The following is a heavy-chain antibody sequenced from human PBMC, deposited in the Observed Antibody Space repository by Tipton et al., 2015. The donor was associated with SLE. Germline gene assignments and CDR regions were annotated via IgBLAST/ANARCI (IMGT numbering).Heavy chain of an antibody. V-gene: IGHV3-7*01. CDR3: AKDSASYGDVEYFHH. CDR2: IKGDGTEK. D-gene: IGHD4-17*01. CDR1: GFTFNNYW. Sequence: GSLRLSCAASGFTFNNYWMTWVRQAPGKGLEWVANIKGDGTEKYYVDSVKGRFTISRDNSKNTLYLQMNSLRPEDTALYYCAKDSASYGDVEYFHHWGLGTLVTVSS. J-gene: IGHJ1*01.